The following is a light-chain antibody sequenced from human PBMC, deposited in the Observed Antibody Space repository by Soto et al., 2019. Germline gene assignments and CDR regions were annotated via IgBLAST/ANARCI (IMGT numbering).Light chain of an antibody. Sequence: VLTQPPSVSGAPGQRVTISCTGGASNIGANYDVHWYQQLPGTAPKLLIYGTSNRPSGVPDRFSGSKSGTSASLAITGLQAEDEAHYFCQSYDFTLGAFWVFGGGTKVTVL. V-gene: IGLV1-40*01. CDR2: GTS. CDR3: QSYDFTLGAFWV. J-gene: IGLJ3*02. CDR1: ASNIGANYD.